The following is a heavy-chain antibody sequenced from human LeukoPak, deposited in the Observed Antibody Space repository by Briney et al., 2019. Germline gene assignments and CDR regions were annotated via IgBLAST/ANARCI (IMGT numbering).Heavy chain of an antibody. J-gene: IGHJ4*02. CDR3: ARGVNFWSGYHFDY. Sequence: PGGSLRLSCAASGFTFSSYEMNWVHQAPGKGLEWVSYISSSGSTIYYADSVKGRFTISRDNAKNSLYLQMNSLRAEDTAVYYCARGVNFWSGYHFDYWGQGTLVTVSS. CDR2: ISSSGSTI. CDR1: GFTFSSYE. V-gene: IGHV3-48*03. D-gene: IGHD3-3*01.